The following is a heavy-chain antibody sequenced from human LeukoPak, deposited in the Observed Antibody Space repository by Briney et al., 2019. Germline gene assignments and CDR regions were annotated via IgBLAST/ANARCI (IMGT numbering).Heavy chain of an antibody. CDR2: IRYDGSNQ. V-gene: IGHV3-30*02. CDR3: AKDPRGYSLASMGEYFQH. CDR1: GFSFSSYG. D-gene: IGHD5-12*01. Sequence: GGSLRLSCAASGFSFSSYGMHWVRQAPGKGLEWVAFIRYDGSNQYYADSVKGRFSISRDISKNTVYAQMNSLRTDDTAMYYCAKDPRGYSLASMGEYFQHWGQGTLVTVSS. J-gene: IGHJ1*01.